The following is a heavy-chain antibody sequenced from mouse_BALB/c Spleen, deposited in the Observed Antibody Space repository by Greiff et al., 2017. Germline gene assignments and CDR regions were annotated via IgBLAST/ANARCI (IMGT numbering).Heavy chain of an antibody. Sequence: EVQRVESGGGLVKPGGSLKLSCAASGFTFSDYYMYWVRQTPEKRLEWVATISDGGSYTYYPDSVKGRFTISRDNAKNNLYLQMSSLKSEDTAMYYCARDYYGSSYDYAMDYWGQGTSVTVSS. V-gene: IGHV5-4*02. D-gene: IGHD1-1*01. CDR3: ARDYYGSSYDYAMDY. CDR2: ISDGGSYT. J-gene: IGHJ4*01. CDR1: GFTFSDYY.